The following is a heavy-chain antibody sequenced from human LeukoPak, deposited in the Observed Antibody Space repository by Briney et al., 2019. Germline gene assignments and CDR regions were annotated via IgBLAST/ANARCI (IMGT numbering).Heavy chain of an antibody. Sequence: ASVKVSCKVSGYTLTELSMHWVRQAPGKGREWMGGFDPEDGETLYAHKSQGRVTMTEDTSRDTAYMELSSLRSEDTAVYYCATSNKYYDFWSGFPRYYFYYMDVWGKGTTVTVSS. CDR2: FDPEDGET. CDR1: GYTLTELS. CDR3: ATSNKYYDFWSGFPRYYFYYMDV. J-gene: IGHJ6*03. D-gene: IGHD3-3*01. V-gene: IGHV1-24*01.